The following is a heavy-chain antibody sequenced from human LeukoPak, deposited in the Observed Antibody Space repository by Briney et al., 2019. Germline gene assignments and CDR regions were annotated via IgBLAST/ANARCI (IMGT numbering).Heavy chain of an antibody. CDR2: IYHSGST. CDR1: GGSISSGGYY. Sequence: SQTLSLTCSVSGGSISSGGYYWSWIRQPPGKGLEWIGYIYHSGSTYYNPPLKSRVTISVDRSKNQFSLKLSSVTAADTAVYYCARESIAARLDYWGQGTLVTVSS. CDR3: ARESIAARLDY. J-gene: IGHJ4*02. V-gene: IGHV4-30-2*01. D-gene: IGHD6-6*01.